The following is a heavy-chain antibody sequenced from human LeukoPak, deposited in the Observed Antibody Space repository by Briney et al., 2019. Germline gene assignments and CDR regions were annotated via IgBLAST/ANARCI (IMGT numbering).Heavy chain of an antibody. CDR2: IYPCDSDT. CDR3: ARPSGREQLGEFDY. CDR1: GYSFTSYW. Sequence: GESLKVSCKGSGYSFTSYWIGWVRQMPGKGLEWMGIIYPCDSDTRYSPSFQVQVTISADKSISTAYLQWSSLKASDTAMYYCARPSGREQLGEFDYWGQGTLVTVSS. V-gene: IGHV5-51*01. J-gene: IGHJ4*02. D-gene: IGHD6-6*01.